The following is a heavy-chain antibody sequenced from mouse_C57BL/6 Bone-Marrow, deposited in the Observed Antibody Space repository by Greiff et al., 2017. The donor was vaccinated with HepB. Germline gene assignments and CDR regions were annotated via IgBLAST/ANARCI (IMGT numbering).Heavy chain of an antibody. V-gene: IGHV5-4*01. D-gene: IGHD1-1*01. Sequence: EVHLVESGGGLVKPGGSLKLSCAASGFTFSSYAMSWVRQTPEKRLEWVATISDGGSYTYYPDNVKGRFTISRDNAKNNLYLQMSHLKSEDTAMYYCARPTVVAYYFDYWGQGTTLTVSS. CDR1: GFTFSSYA. CDR3: ARPTVVAYYFDY. CDR2: ISDGGSYT. J-gene: IGHJ2*01.